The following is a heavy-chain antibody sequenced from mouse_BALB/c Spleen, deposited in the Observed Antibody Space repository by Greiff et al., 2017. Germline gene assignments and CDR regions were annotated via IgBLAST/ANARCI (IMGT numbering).Heavy chain of an antibody. CDR3: ARRYGYAMDY. V-gene: IGHV1-82*01. D-gene: IGHD1-1*01. CDR1: GYAFSSSW. J-gene: IGHJ4*01. CDR2: IYPGDGDT. Sequence: VQLQQSGPELVKPGASVKISCKASGYAFSSSWMNWVKQRPGQGLEWIGRIYPGDGDTNYNGKFKGKATLTADKSSSTAYMQLSSLTSVDSAVYFCARRYGYAMDYWGQGTSVTVSS.